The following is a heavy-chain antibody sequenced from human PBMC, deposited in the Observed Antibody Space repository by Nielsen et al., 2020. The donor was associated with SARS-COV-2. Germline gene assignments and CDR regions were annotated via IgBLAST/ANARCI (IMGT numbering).Heavy chain of an antibody. CDR1: GGTFSSYA. CDR2: IIPIFGTA. Sequence: SVKVSCKASGGTFSSYAISWVRQAPGQGLEWMGGIIPIFGTANYAQKFQGRVTITADESTSTAYMELSSLRSEDTTVYYCARARSSSWYSGQHFDYWGQGTLVTVSS. J-gene: IGHJ4*02. D-gene: IGHD6-13*01. CDR3: ARARSSSWYSGQHFDY. V-gene: IGHV1-69*13.